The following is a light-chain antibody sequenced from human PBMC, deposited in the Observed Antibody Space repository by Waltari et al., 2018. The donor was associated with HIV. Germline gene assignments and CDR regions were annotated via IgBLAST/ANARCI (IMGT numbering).Light chain of an antibody. CDR3: CSYAGSSNWV. CDR1: SSDVGSYNL. CDR2: EGI. Sequence: QSALTQPASVSGSPGQSISISCTGSSSDVGSYNLVSWYQQHPGKDPKLIIYEGINRPSGVSNRFSGSKSGNTAYLTISGLQAEDEADYYCCSYAGSSNWVFGGGTKLTVL. J-gene: IGLJ3*02. V-gene: IGLV2-23*01.